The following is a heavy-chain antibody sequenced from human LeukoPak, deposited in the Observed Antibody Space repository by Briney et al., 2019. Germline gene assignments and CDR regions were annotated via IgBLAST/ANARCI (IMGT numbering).Heavy chain of an antibody. D-gene: IGHD3-22*01. CDR1: GFTFDHYG. V-gene: IGHV3-20*04. CDR2: INWNGGST. CDR3: AKTYYYDSSGYWFDY. J-gene: IGHJ4*02. Sequence: GGSLRLSCAASGFTFDHYGMNWVRQAPGKGLEWVSGINWNGGSTGYADCVKGRFTISRDNAKNSLYLQMNSLRAEDTALYYCAKTYYYDSSGYWFDYWGQGTLVTVSS.